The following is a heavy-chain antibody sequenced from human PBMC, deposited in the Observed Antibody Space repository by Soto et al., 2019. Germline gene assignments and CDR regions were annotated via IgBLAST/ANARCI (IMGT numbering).Heavy chain of an antibody. Sequence: PGGSLRLSCAASGFTFTTYTMNWVRQAPGKGLEWVSGILAGGTTYYADSVKGRFTISRDHSQNSVFLQMSSLRDEDTAVYYRAKDRQPDGIWTFDFWGQGTLVTVSS. J-gene: IGHJ4*02. CDR3: AKDRQPDGIWTFDF. D-gene: IGHD3-9*01. V-gene: IGHV3-23*01. CDR2: ILAGGTT. CDR1: GFTFTTYT.